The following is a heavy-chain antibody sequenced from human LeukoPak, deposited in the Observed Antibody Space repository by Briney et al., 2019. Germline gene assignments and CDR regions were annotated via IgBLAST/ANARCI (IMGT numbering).Heavy chain of an antibody. CDR3: AREYYGSGSYYNVGY. Sequence: GGSLRLSCAASGFTFDDYGMSWVRQAPGKGLEWVSGINWNGGRTVYADSVKGRFTISRDNAKKSLYVQMNSLRAEDTALYYCAREYYGSGSYYNVGYWGQGTLVTVSS. CDR2: INWNGGRT. V-gene: IGHV3-20*04. D-gene: IGHD3-10*01. J-gene: IGHJ4*02. CDR1: GFTFDDYG.